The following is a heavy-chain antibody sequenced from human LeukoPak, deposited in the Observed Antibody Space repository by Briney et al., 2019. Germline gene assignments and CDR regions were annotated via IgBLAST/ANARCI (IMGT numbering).Heavy chain of an antibody. V-gene: IGHV3-13*01. CDR3: ARGGSGWSPSDY. Sequence: GGSLRLSCAASGFTFSSYDMHWVRQATGKGLEWVSAIGTAGDTYYPGSVKGRFTISRENAKNSLYLQMNSLRAGDTAVYYCARGGSGWSPSDYWGQGTLVTVSS. CDR2: IGTAGDT. J-gene: IGHJ4*02. CDR1: GFTFSSYD. D-gene: IGHD6-19*01.